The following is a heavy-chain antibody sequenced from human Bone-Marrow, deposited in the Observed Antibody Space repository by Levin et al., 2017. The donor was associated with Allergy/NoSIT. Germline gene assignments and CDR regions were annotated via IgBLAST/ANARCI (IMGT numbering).Heavy chain of an antibody. Sequence: SETLSLTCTVSGGSISSYYWSWIRQPAGKGLEWIGRIYTSGSTNYNPSLKSRVTMSVDTSKNQFSLKLSSVTAADTAVYYCARDRGGRCSSTSCGVSPWFDPWGQGTLVTVSS. V-gene: IGHV4-4*07. CDR3: ARDRGGRCSSTSCGVSPWFDP. CDR1: GGSISSYY. CDR2: IYTSGST. D-gene: IGHD2-2*01. J-gene: IGHJ5*02.